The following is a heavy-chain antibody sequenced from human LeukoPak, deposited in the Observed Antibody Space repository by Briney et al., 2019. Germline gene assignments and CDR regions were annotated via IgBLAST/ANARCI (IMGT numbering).Heavy chain of an antibody. D-gene: IGHD3-10*01. V-gene: IGHV3-66*01. CDR1: GFTFSRYW. CDR3: ARTPSGSGNFFDY. Sequence: GGSLRLSCEASGFTFSRYWMCWVRQAPGKGLEWVSILYSAGTTYYADSVKGRFTISRDNTRNILYLQMSSLRAEDTDIYYCARTPSGSGNFFDYWGQGAPVTVSS. CDR2: LYSAGTT. J-gene: IGHJ4*02.